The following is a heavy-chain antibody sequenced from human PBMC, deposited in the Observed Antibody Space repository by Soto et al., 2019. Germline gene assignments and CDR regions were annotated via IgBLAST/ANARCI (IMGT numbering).Heavy chain of an antibody. D-gene: IGHD3-10*01. V-gene: IGHV5-51*01. CDR2: IYPGDSDT. CDR1: GYSFTSYW. Sequence: PGESLKISCKGSGYSFTSYWIGWVRQMPGKGLEWMGIIYPGDSDTRYSPSFQGQVTISADKSISTAYLQWSSLKASDTAMYYCARTMVRGVHNYYYYYGMDVWGQGTTVTVSS. J-gene: IGHJ6*02. CDR3: ARTMVRGVHNYYYYYGMDV.